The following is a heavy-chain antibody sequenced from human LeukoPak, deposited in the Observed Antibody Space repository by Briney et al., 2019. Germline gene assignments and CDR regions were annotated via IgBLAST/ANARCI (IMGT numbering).Heavy chain of an antibody. D-gene: IGHD5-18*01. CDR3: AKGGYSYGYFDY. V-gene: IGHV3-23*01. CDR1: GISFRSYA. Sequence: GRSLRLSCAASGISFRSYAMSWGRQAPGKGLEWVSVISSGGNTYFADSVKGRFTISRDNSENTLYLQMNSLRAEDSAVYYCAKGGYSYGYFDYWGQGILVTVSS. J-gene: IGHJ4*02. CDR2: ISSGGNT.